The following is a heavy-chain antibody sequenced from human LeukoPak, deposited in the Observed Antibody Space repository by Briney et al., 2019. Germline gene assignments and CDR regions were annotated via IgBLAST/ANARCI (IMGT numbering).Heavy chain of an antibody. V-gene: IGHV3-23*01. D-gene: IGHD6-13*01. CDR3: ARGAARSHYYYMDV. CDR1: GFAFSTHA. CDR2: IDYSGDSA. Sequence: GGSLRLSCAASGFAFSTHAVSWVRQAPGKGLHWVSTIDYSGDSAYYADSVKGRFTISRDKPKNTLYLQMNSLKTEDTAVYYCARGAARSHYYYMDVWGKGTTVTISS. J-gene: IGHJ6*03.